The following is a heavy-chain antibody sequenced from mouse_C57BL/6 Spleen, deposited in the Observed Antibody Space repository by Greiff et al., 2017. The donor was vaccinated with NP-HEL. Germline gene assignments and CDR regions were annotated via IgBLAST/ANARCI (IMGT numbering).Heavy chain of an antibody. CDR3: ARGTLYYDYDVWFAY. CDR2: INPSNGGT. CDR1: GYTFTSYW. V-gene: IGHV1-53*01. Sequence: VQLQQPGTELVKPGASVKLSCKASGYTFTSYWMHWVKQRPGQGLEWIGNINPSNGGTNYNEKFKSKATLTVDKSSSTAYMQLSSLTSEDSAVYYCARGTLYYDYDVWFAYWGQGTLVTVSA. J-gene: IGHJ3*01. D-gene: IGHD2-4*01.